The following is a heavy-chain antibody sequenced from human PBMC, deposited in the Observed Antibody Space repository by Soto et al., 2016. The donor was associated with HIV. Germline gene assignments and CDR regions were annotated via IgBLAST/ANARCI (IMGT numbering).Heavy chain of an antibody. CDR2: INQDGSQT. CDR3: ASHVVILCAMNLLTN. CDR1: GFTFSSYW. D-gene: IGHD2-15*01. J-gene: IGHJ4*02. Sequence: EVQLLESGEDWSSLGSLRLSCAVSGFTFSSYWMTWVRQAPGKGLEWVANINQDGSQTYYADSVKGRFTISRDNAKNSLSLQLNSLRDGDTAVYFCASHVVILCAMNLLTNWGQGKRWSPSLQ. V-gene: IGHV3-7*01.